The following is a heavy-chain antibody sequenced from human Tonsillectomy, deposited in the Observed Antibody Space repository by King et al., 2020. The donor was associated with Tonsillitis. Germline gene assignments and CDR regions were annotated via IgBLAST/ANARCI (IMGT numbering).Heavy chain of an antibody. CDR2: IYYSGST. J-gene: IGHJ3*02. Sequence: VQLQESGPGLVKPSETLSLTCTVSGGSISSYYWSWIRQPPGKGLECIGYIYYSGSTNYNPSLKSRVTISVDTSKNQFSLKLSSVIAADTAVYYCARYNHLGDAFDIWGQGTMVTVSS. D-gene: IGHD1-14*01. CDR3: ARYNHLGDAFDI. CDR1: GGSISSYY. V-gene: IGHV4-59*01.